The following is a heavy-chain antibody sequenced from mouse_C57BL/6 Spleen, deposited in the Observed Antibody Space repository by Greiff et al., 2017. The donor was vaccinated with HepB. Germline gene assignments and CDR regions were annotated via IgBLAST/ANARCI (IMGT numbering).Heavy chain of an antibody. V-gene: IGHV7-1*01. J-gene: IGHJ1*03. CDR1: GFTFSDFY. D-gene: IGHD1-1*02. Sequence: EVKVVESGGGLVQSGRSLRLSCATSGFTFSDFYMEWVRQAPGKGLEWIAASRNKANDYTTEYSASVKGRFIVSRDTSQSILYLQMNALRAEDTAIYYCARDDGYWYFDVWGTGTTVTVSS. CDR3: ARDDGYWYFDV. CDR2: SRNKANDYTT.